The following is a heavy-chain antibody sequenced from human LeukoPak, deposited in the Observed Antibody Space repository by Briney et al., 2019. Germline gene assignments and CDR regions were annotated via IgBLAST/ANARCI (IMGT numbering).Heavy chain of an antibody. CDR2: MNPNSGNT. D-gene: IGHD3-10*01. V-gene: IGHV1-8*01. Sequence: ASVKVSCTASGYTFTSYDINWVRQATGQGLEWMGWMNPNSGNTGYAQKFQGRVTMTRNTSISTACMELSSLRSEDTAVYYCASYYYGSGSYYNVNGMGVWGQGTTVTVSS. CDR1: GYTFTSYD. CDR3: ASYYYGSGSYYNVNGMGV. J-gene: IGHJ6*02.